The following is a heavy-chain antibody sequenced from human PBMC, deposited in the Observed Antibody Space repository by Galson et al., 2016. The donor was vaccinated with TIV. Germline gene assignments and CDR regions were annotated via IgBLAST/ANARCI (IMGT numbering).Heavy chain of an antibody. J-gene: IGHJ4*02. V-gene: IGHV5-51*03. Sequence: SGAEVNKPGESLKISCKASGYSFATFWVGWVRQMPGQGLEWMGVIYPADSETRYSPSFQGQVTISADKSINTAFVQWSSLKASDTAMYYCARAFWTGNYFFDFWGQGTLVTVSS. CDR1: GYSFATFW. CDR2: IYPADSET. D-gene: IGHD3/OR15-3a*01. CDR3: ARAFWTGNYFFDF.